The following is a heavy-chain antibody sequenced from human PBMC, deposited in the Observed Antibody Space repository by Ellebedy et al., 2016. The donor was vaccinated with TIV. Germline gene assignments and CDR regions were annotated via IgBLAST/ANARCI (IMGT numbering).Heavy chain of an antibody. Sequence: ASVKVSXXASGYTFTSYYMHWVRQAPGQGLEWKGIINPSGGSTSYAQKFQGRVTMTRDTSTSTVYMELSSLRSEDTAVYYCARGGYGSGSYLIPFDYWGQGTLVTVSS. J-gene: IGHJ4*02. V-gene: IGHV1-46*01. CDR2: INPSGGST. CDR3: ARGGYGSGSYLIPFDY. CDR1: GYTFTSYY. D-gene: IGHD3-10*01.